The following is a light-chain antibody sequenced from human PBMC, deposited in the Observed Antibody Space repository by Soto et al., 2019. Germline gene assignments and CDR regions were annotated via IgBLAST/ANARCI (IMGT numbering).Light chain of an antibody. CDR2: HES. V-gene: IGKV1-5*03. CDR3: QQYHIYGRMT. J-gene: IGKJ1*01. Sequence: DIQMTQSPSTLSASVGDTVTITCRASQNINSWLAWYQQKPGKAPKLLIYHESTLKSGVPARFSGSGSGTEFTLTVSTLQPDDFETYYCQQYHIYGRMTFGHGTTVAIK. CDR1: QNINSW.